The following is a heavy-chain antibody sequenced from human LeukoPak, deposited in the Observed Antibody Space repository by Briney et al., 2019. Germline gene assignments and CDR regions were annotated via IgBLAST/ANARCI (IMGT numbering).Heavy chain of an antibody. Sequence: ASVKVSCKASGYTFTGYYMHWVRQAPGQGLEWMGRINPNSGGTNYAQKFQGRVTMTRDTFISTAYMELSRLRYDDTAVYYCARGKYYDYVWGSYRPDYWGQGTLVTVSS. J-gene: IGHJ4*02. CDR1: GYTFTGYY. CDR3: ARGKYYDYVWGSYRPDY. CDR2: INPNSGGT. D-gene: IGHD3-16*02. V-gene: IGHV1-2*06.